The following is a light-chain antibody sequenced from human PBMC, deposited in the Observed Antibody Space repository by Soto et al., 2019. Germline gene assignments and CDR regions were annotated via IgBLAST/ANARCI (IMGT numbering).Light chain of an antibody. Sequence: QSALTQPASVSGSPGQSITISCTGTSNTIGGYNVVSWYQQHPGKAPKVIIYEGIKRPSGVSNRFSGSISGSMASLTISGLQAEDEADYYCCSYVGATTYVFGTGTKVTVL. V-gene: IGLV2-23*01. CDR3: CSYVGATTYV. CDR1: SNTIGGYNV. CDR2: EGI. J-gene: IGLJ1*01.